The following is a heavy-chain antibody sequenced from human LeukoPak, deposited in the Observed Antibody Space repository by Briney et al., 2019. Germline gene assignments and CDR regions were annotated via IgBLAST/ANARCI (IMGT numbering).Heavy chain of an antibody. CDR1: GFTFSSYA. Sequence: GGSLRLSCAASGFTFSSYAMSWVRQAPGRGLEWVSAFSGSGGSTYYADSVKGRFTISRDNSKNTLYLQMNSLRAEDTAVYYCAKVVQLLWFGELSPYYFDYWGQGTLVTVSS. CDR3: AKVVQLLWFGELSPYYFDY. CDR2: FSGSGGST. D-gene: IGHD3-10*01. V-gene: IGHV3-23*01. J-gene: IGHJ4*02.